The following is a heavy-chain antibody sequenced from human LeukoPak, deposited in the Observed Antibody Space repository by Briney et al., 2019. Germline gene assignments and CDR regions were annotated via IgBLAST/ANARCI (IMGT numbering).Heavy chain of an antibody. J-gene: IGHJ4*02. CDR1: GFTVSDNY. Sequence: GGSLRLSCAASGFTVSDNYMSWVRQAPGKGLEWVSVIYSGVGTYYSHSVKGRFTISRDNSKNTLYLQMNTLRVEDTAVYYCVRDEGFHGSGSNWGPGTLVTVSS. CDR2: IYSGVGT. V-gene: IGHV3-66*01. CDR3: VRDEGFHGSGSN. D-gene: IGHD3-10*01.